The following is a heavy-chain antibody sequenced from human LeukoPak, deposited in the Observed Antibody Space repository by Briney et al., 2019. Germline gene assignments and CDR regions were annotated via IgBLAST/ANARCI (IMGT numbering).Heavy chain of an antibody. CDR2: IYSSGST. V-gene: IGHV4-4*07. CDR1: GGSINNYY. D-gene: IGHD3-10*01. J-gene: IGHJ6*03. CDR3: ARNYASASLGKQKNYYYYMDV. Sequence: SETLSLTCTVSGGSINNYYWSWIRQPAGKGLEWVGLIYSSGSTNYNPSLKSRVTMSVDTSKNQFSLKLSSVTAADTAVYYCARNYASASLGKQKNYYYYMDVWGKGTTVTISS.